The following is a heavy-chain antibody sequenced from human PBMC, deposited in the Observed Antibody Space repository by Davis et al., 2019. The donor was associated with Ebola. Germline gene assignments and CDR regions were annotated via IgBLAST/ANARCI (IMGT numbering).Heavy chain of an antibody. V-gene: IGHV1-8*01. CDR3: TTPGGQDSGYDVFDI. CDR1: EYTFTSYD. CDR2: MNPKSGNT. Sequence: AASVKVSCKASEYTFTSYDINWVRQATGQGLEWVGWMNPKSGNTGYAEKFQGRVTMTRNTSISTAYMELSSLRSEDTALYYCTTPGGQDSGYDVFDIWGQGTMVTVSS. D-gene: IGHD5-12*01. J-gene: IGHJ3*02.